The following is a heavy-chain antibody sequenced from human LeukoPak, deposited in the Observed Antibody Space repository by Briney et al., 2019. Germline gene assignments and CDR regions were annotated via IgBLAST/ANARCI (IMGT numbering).Heavy chain of an antibody. CDR3: AREPPYCSGGSCYLRSFDY. Sequence: GGSLRLSCAASGFTFSSYWMHWVRQAPGKGLVWVSCINSDGSSTSHADSVKGRFTISRDNAKNTLYLQMNSLRAEDTAVYYCAREPPYCSGGSCYLRSFDYWGQGTLVTVSS. CDR2: INSDGSST. J-gene: IGHJ4*02. D-gene: IGHD2-15*01. CDR1: GFTFSSYW. V-gene: IGHV3-74*01.